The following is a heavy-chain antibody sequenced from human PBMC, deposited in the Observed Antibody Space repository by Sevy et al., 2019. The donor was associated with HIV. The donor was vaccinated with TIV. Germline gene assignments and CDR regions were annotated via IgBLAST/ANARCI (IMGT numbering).Heavy chain of an antibody. Sequence: ASVKVSCKASGYTFTGYYMHWVRQAPGQGLEWMGRINPNSGGTNYAQKFQGRVTMTRDTSISTAYMELSRLRSDDTALYYCPRLRTITSKFDYPSIIDIWGQGTTVNVSS. D-gene: IGHD3-9*01. V-gene: IGHV1-2*06. CDR2: INPNSGGT. CDR3: PRLRTITSKFDYPSIIDI. CDR1: GYTFTGYY. J-gene: IGHJ6*02.